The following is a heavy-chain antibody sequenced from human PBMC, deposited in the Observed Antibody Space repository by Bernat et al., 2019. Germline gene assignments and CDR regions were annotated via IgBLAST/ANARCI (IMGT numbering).Heavy chain of an antibody. Sequence: EVQLVESGGGLVKPGGSLRLSCAASGFTFSNAWMSWVRQAPGKGLEWVGRIKSKTDGGTTDYAAPVKGRFTISRDDSKNTLYLQMNSLKTEDTAVYYCARDVRVAVAATDYYYGMDVWGQGTTVTVSS. CDR3: ARDVRVAVAATDYYYGMDV. J-gene: IGHJ6*02. CDR1: GFTFSNAW. V-gene: IGHV3-15*01. CDR2: IKSKTDGGTT. D-gene: IGHD6-19*01.